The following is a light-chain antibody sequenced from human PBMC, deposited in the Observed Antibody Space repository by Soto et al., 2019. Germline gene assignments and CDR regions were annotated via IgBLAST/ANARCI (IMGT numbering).Light chain of an antibody. CDR1: QSVSSDY. J-gene: IGKJ1*01. CDR3: QQCGSSPWT. Sequence: EIVLTQSPGTLSLSPGERATLSCRASQSVSSDYLAWYQQKPGQAPRLLIYAASSRATGIPDRFSGGGSGTDFTLTISRLEPDEFALYYCQQCGSSPWTFGQGTKVEIK. V-gene: IGKV3-20*01. CDR2: AAS.